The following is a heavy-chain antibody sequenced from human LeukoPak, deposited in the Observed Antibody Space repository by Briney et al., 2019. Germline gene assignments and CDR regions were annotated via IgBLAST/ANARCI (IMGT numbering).Heavy chain of an antibody. V-gene: IGHV5-51*01. CDR3: ARHRGRGSYSYYYYGMDV. Sequence: PGESLKISCKGSGYSFTSYWIGWVRQMPGKGLEWMGIIYPGDSDTRDSPSFQGQVTISADKSISTAYLQWSSLKASDTAMYYCARHRGRGSYSYYYYGMDVWGQGTTVTVSS. CDR1: GYSFTSYW. J-gene: IGHJ6*02. D-gene: IGHD1-26*01. CDR2: IYPGDSDT.